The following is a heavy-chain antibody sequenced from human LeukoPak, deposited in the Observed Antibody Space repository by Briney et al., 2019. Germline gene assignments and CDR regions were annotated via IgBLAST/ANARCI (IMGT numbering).Heavy chain of an antibody. CDR1: GFTFSSYW. CDR2: ISSSSSLI. Sequence: GGSLRLSCAASGFTFSSYWMSWVRQAPGRGLEWVSCISSSSSLIFYSDSVRGRFTISRDNAKNLLYLHTNSLRVEDTAVYYCAKVDRGDYSSSPVPYYNYYMNVWGKGTTVTVSS. J-gene: IGHJ6*03. V-gene: IGHV3-21*01. CDR3: AKVDRGDYSSSPVPYYNYYMNV. D-gene: IGHD6-13*01.